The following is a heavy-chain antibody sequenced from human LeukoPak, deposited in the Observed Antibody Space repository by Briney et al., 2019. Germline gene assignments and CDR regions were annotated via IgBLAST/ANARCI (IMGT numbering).Heavy chain of an antibody. V-gene: IGHV1-18*01. J-gene: IGHJ3*02. D-gene: IGHD1-26*01. CDR1: VYTFTIYG. CDR2: ISAYNGNT. Sequence: GASVTVSFTASVYTFTIYGISWVRQAPGHGLEGMGWISAYNGNTNYAQKLQGTVTMTTDTSTSTAYMELRSLRSDDTAVYYCARCAGSYGNDAFDIWGQGTMVTVSS. CDR3: ARCAGSYGNDAFDI.